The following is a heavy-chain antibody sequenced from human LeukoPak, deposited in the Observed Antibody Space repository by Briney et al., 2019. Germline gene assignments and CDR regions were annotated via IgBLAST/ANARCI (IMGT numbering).Heavy chain of an antibody. Sequence: GGSLRLSCAASGFTFSSYDMHWVRQAPGKGLEWVAVIRYDGSHKYYADSVQGRFTISRDNSNNTLYLQMNSLRAEDTAVYYCARDAGVGFWGRGPGVTVSA. D-gene: IGHD2-8*01. CDR1: GFTFSSYD. CDR2: IRYDGSHK. J-gene: IGHJ4*02. V-gene: IGHV3-33*01. CDR3: ARDAGVGF.